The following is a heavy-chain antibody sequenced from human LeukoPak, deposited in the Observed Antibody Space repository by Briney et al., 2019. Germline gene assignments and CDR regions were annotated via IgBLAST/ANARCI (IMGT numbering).Heavy chain of an antibody. CDR1: GYSISSSHY. Sequence: PSETLSLTCTVSGYSISSSHYWGWIRQPPGEGLEWIGIIYHSGTTYYNASLKSRVTISVDTSKNQFSLKLTSVTAADTAVYYCARGHYDSSGYFYNVFDIWGQGTMVTVSS. CDR2: IYHSGTT. J-gene: IGHJ3*02. D-gene: IGHD3-22*01. CDR3: ARGHYDSSGYFYNVFDI. V-gene: IGHV4-38-2*02.